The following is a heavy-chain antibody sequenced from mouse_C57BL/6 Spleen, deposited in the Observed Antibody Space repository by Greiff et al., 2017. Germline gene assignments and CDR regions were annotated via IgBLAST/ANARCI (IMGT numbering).Heavy chain of an antibody. V-gene: IGHV3-6*01. CDR2: ISYDGSN. Sequence: EVKLQESGPGLVKPSQSLSLTCSVTGYSITSGYYWNWIRQFPGNKLEWMGYISYDGSNNYNPSLKNRISITRDTSKNQFFLKLNSVTTEDTATYYCARERGPWFAYWGQGTLVTVSA. CDR3: ARERGPWFAY. CDR1: GYSITSGYY. J-gene: IGHJ3*01.